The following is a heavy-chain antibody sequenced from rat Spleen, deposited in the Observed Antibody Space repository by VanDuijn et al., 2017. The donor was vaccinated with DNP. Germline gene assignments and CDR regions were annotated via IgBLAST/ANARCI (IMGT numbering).Heavy chain of an antibody. CDR2: INNAGST. D-gene: IGHD4-3*01. J-gene: IGHJ2*01. Sequence: EVQLQESGPGLVKPSQSLSLTCSVTGYSITSSYRWNWIRKFPGNKLEWMGFINNAGSTTYNPSLKSRISITRDTSKNQFFLQVTSVTTEDTVTYYCACVRYNSEYGYWGQGVMVTVSA. V-gene: IGHV3-3*01. CDR3: ACVRYNSEYGY. CDR1: GYSITSSYR.